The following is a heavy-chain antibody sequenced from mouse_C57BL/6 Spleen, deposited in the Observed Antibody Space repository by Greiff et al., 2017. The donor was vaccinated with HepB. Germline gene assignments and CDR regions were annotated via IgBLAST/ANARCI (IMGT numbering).Heavy chain of an antibody. D-gene: IGHD2-4*01. V-gene: IGHV1-80*01. CDR3: TRNYYDYGNYYAMDY. CDR2: IYPGDGDT. J-gene: IGHJ4*01. Sequence: QVQLKESGAELVKPGASVKISCKASGYAFSSYWMNWVKQRPGKGLEWIGQIYPGDGDTNYNRKFKGQATLTADKSSSTAYMQLSSLTSEDSAVYFCTRNYYDYGNYYAMDYWGQGTSVTVSS. CDR1: GYAFSSYW.